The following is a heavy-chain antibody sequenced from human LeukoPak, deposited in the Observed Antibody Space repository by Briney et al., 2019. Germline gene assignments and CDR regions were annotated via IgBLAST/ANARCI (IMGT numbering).Heavy chain of an antibody. V-gene: IGHV3-64D*06. Sequence: GGSLRLSCSASGFTFSSYAMHWVRQAPGKGLEYVSATSSNGGSTYYADSVKGRFTISRDNSKNTLYLQMSSLRAEDTAVYYCVKDLYLSGWSSYFDYWGQGTLVTVSS. J-gene: IGHJ4*02. CDR2: TSSNGGST. D-gene: IGHD6-19*01. CDR1: GFTFSSYA. CDR3: VKDLYLSGWSSYFDY.